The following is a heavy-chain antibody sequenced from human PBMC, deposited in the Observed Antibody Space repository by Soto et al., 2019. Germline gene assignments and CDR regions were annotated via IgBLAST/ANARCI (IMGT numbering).Heavy chain of an antibody. Sequence: QVQLVQSGAEVKKPGASVKVSCKASGYTFTTHGISWVRQVPGQGLEWMGWVRGDNGHTNYAQSLQGRVTMTTDTSTNTAYMELRSLRSDGTAVYYWARDLGYCRSGTCYREWFDPWGQGTLVTVSS. D-gene: IGHD2-15*01. CDR2: VRGDNGHT. J-gene: IGHJ5*02. CDR1: GYTFTTHG. CDR3: ARDLGYCRSGTCYREWFDP. V-gene: IGHV1-18*01.